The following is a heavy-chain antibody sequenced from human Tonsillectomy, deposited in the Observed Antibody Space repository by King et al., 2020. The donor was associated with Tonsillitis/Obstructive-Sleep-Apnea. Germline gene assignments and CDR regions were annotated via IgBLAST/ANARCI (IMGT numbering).Heavy chain of an antibody. D-gene: IGHD3-3*01. CDR2: ISGGGENK. V-gene: IGHV3-23*04. Sequence: VQLVESGGGLVQPGGSLRLSCAASGFTFNSYAMSWVGKAPGRGLEWVSVISGGGENKYDAAPVKGRFIISRDNSKNTLYLQMNSLRAEDTAVYYCARHAAYDFAVYYYNMDVWGKGTTVTVSS. CDR1: GFTFNSYA. J-gene: IGHJ6*03. CDR3: ARHAAYDFAVYYYNMDV.